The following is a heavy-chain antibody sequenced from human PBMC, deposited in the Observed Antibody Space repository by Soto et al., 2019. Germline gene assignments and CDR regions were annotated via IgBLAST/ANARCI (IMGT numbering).Heavy chain of an antibody. V-gene: IGHV1-2*04. CDR3: ARGGLRWEDYYGMDV. CDR2: INPNSGGT. D-gene: IGHD4-17*01. CDR1: GYTFTGYY. J-gene: IGHJ6*02. Sequence: ASVKVSCKASGYTFTGYYMHWVRQAPGQGLEWMGWINPNSGGTNYAQKFQGWVTMTRDTSISTAYMELSRLRSDDTAVYYCARGGLRWEDYYGMDVWGQGTTVTVSS.